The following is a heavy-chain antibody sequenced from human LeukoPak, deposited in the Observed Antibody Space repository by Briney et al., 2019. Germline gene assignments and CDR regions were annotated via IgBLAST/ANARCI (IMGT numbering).Heavy chain of an antibody. J-gene: IGHJ1*01. V-gene: IGHV3-74*01. CDR1: GFTFSSCS. D-gene: IGHD3-22*01. CDR2: IKSDGGT. Sequence: PGGSLRLSCAASGFTFSSCSMHWVRQAPGKGLVWVSRIKSDGGTNYADSVKGRFTISRDNAKKTVSLQMNSLRPEDTGVYYCARAPSEIGGYYPEYFRHWGQGTLVTVSS. CDR3: ARAPSEIGGYYPEYFRH.